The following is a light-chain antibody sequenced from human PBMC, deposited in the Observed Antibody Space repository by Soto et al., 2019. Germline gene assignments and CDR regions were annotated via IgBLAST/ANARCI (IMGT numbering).Light chain of an antibody. CDR1: QSVSGSD. J-gene: IGKJ1*01. V-gene: IGKV3-20*01. CDR2: GVS. Sequence: EVVLTQSPGTLSLSPGERATLSCRASQSVSGSDLAWYQQKPGQAPRLLISGVSNRATGTPDRFSGSGSGTDFTLTISSLEPEDFAVFYCHQYCISPPTCGPGTKVEI. CDR3: HQYCISPPT.